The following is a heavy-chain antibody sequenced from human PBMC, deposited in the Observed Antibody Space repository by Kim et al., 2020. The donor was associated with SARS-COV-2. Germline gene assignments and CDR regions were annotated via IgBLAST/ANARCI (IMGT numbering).Heavy chain of an antibody. Sequence: SVKVSCKASGGAFSYYGISWLRQAPGQGLEWVGGIIPLFRTANYAQNFQGRVSITKDESTRTAFMELSSLPSDDTAVYYCARGGISGTTNPIDAFDIWG. CDR3: ARGGISGTTNPIDAFDI. CDR2: IIPLFRTA. CDR1: GGAFSYYG. J-gene: IGHJ3*02. D-gene: IGHD1-26*01. V-gene: IGHV1-69*05.